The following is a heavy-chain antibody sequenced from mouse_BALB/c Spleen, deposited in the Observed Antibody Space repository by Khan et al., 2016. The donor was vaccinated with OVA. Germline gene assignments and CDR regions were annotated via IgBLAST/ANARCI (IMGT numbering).Heavy chain of an antibody. CDR2: ISYSGAT. CDR3: ARGNYYGYYFDY. D-gene: IGHD1-1*01. CDR1: GYSITSGYA. Sequence: EVQLQEAGPGLVKPSQSLSLTCTVTGYSITSGYAWNWIRQFPGNKLEWMGYISYSGATSDTPSLKSRISITRDTSKNQFFLQLNSVTTEDTATYYCARGNYYGYYFDYWGQGTTLTVSS. V-gene: IGHV3-2*02. J-gene: IGHJ2*01.